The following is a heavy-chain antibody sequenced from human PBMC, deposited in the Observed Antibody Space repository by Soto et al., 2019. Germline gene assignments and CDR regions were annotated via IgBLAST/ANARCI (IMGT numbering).Heavy chain of an antibody. CDR1: GFSLSTSGMC. CDR2: IDWDDDK. J-gene: IGHJ6*02. V-gene: IGHV2-70*01. CDR3: ARIREYCSSTSCYGYYYYGMDV. Sequence: SGPTLVNPTQTLTLTCTFSGFSLSTSGMCVSWIRQPPGKALEWLALIDWDDDKYYSTSLKTRLTISKDTSKNQVVLTMTNMDPVDTATYYCARIREYCSSTSCYGYYYYGMDVWGQGTTVTV. D-gene: IGHD2-2*01.